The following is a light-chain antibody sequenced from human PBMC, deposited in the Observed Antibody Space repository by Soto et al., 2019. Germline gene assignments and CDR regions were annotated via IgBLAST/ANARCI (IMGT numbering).Light chain of an antibody. CDR2: EVS. J-gene: IGLJ2*01. V-gene: IGLV2-14*01. Sequence: QSALTQPASVSGSPGQSITISCTGTSSDVGGYNYVSWYQQHPGKAPKLMIYEVSNRPSGVSNRFSGSKSGKTASLTISGLQAEDEADYYCSSYTSRSTLGFGGGTKLTVL. CDR1: SSDVGGYNY. CDR3: SSYTSRSTLG.